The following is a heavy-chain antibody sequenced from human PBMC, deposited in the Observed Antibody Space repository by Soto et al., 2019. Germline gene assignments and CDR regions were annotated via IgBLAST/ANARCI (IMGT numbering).Heavy chain of an antibody. D-gene: IGHD6-6*01. J-gene: IGHJ4*02. Sequence: PSETLSLTCTVSGGSISSSSYYWGWIRQPPGKGLEWIGSIYYSGSTYYNPSLKSRVTISVDTSKNQFSLKLSSVTAADTAVYYCARIEYSSSSGGYYFDYWGQGTLVTVS. CDR2: IYYSGST. V-gene: IGHV4-39*01. CDR1: GGSISSSSYY. CDR3: ARIEYSSSSGGYYFDY.